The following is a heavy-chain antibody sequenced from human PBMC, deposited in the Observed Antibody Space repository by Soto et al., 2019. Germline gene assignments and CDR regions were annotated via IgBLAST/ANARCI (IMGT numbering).Heavy chain of an antibody. J-gene: IGHJ4*02. CDR3: ARSPGVFDY. Sequence: QVQLVQSGAEVKKPGSSVKVSCKASGGTFSSLAISWVRQAPGQGLEWMGGLVPVFGTANYAQKFQDRGTINADKSTSTSYMELSSMRSEYTSVYYCARSPGVFDYWGQGTLFTVSS. CDR2: LVPVFGTA. CDR1: GGTFSSLA. D-gene: IGHD3-10*01. V-gene: IGHV1-69*06.